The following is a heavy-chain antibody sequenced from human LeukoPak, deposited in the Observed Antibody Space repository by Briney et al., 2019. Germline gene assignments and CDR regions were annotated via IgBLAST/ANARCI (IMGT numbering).Heavy chain of an antibody. V-gene: IGHV4-4*07. CDR3: PRDVVAAAGSFDY. D-gene: IGHD6-13*01. CDR2: IYSSGST. CDR1: GESINSFY. J-gene: IGHJ4*02. Sequence: SETLSLTCTVSGESINSFYWSWIRQPAGKGLEWIGRIYSSGSTNYSPSLKSRVIMSVDTSKNQFSLKLSSVTAADTAVYYCPRDVVAAAGSFDYWGQGTQVTVSS.